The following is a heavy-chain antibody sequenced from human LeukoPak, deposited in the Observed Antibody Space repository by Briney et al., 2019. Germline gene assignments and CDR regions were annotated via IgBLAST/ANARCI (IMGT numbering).Heavy chain of an antibody. V-gene: IGHV3-21*04. CDR2: ITTTTT. CDR3: ARGHYGMDV. Sequence: GGSLRLSCAASGFTFSTSTMNWVRQAPGKGLEWVSSITTTTTFYADSVKGRFTISRDNAKNSLYLQMNSLRAEDTAVYYCARGHYGMDVWGQGTTV. CDR1: GFTFSTST. J-gene: IGHJ6*02.